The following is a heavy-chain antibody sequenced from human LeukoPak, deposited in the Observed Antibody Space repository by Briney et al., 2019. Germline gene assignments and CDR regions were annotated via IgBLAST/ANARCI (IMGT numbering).Heavy chain of an antibody. V-gene: IGHV3-66*01. CDR3: ARDDYGDQTDY. CDR2: IYRGGSR. CDR1: GFTVSSNY. Sequence: QSGGSLTLSCAASGFTVSSNYMSWVRQAPGKGLKWVAAIYRGGSRYYADSVKGRLTISRDNSKNTLYLQMNSLTAEDTGVYYCARDDYGDQTDYWGQGILVTVSS. D-gene: IGHD4-17*01. J-gene: IGHJ4*02.